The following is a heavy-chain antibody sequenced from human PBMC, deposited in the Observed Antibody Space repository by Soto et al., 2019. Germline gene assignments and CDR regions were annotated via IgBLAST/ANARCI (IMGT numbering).Heavy chain of an antibody. Sequence: SETLSLTCTVSGGSISSGGYYWSWIRQHPGKGLEWIGYIYYSGSTYYNPSLKSRVTISVDMSKNQFSLKLSSVTAADTAVYYCARLHGYCISSSCHGHYAMDVWGQGTTVTVSS. D-gene: IGHD2-2*01. CDR1: GGSISSGGYY. V-gene: IGHV4-31*03. CDR3: ARLHGYCISSSCHGHYAMDV. CDR2: IYYSGST. J-gene: IGHJ6*02.